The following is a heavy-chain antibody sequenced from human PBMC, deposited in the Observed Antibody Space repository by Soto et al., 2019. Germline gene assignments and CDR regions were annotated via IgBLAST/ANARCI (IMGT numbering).Heavy chain of an antibody. CDR3: ARLGYYHSGGPP. D-gene: IGHD3-22*01. CDR1: GGSFSAYY. Sequence: QVQLQQWGAGLLKPSETLSLTCAVYGGSFSAYYWSWIRQPPGKGLEWIGEVNDGGRPNYSVSLKSRLTKSLHPSKNQFSLKLSSVTAADTAVYYCARLGYYHSGGPPWGQGTLVTVSS. CDR2: VNDGGRP. V-gene: IGHV4-34*01. J-gene: IGHJ4*02.